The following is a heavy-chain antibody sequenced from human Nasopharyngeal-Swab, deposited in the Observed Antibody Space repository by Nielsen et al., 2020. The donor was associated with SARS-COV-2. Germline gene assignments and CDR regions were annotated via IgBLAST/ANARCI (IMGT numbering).Heavy chain of an antibody. D-gene: IGHD3-22*01. V-gene: IGHV3-53*01. CDR1: GFTVSSNY. J-gene: IGHJ6*02. Sequence: GESLKISCAASGFTVSSNYMSWVRQAPGKGLEWVSVIYSGGSTYYADSVKGRFTISRDNSKNTLYLQMNSLRAEDTAVYYCAREGAAFSKYYYDSSGPTRPYGMDVWGQGTTVTVSS. CDR2: IYSGGST. CDR3: AREGAAFSKYYYDSSGPTRPYGMDV.